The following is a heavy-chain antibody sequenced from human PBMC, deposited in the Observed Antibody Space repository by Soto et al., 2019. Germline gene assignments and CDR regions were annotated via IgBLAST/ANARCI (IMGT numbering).Heavy chain of an antibody. Sequence: ASVKVPCKASGYTFTSYGISWVRQAPGQGLEWMGWISAYNGNTNYAQKLQGRVTMTTDTSTSTAYMELRSLRSDDTAVYYCARDQCSSTSCYTSYYYYSYGMDVWGQGTTVTVSS. CDR1: GYTFTSYG. CDR3: ARDQCSSTSCYTSYYYYSYGMDV. D-gene: IGHD2-2*01. CDR2: ISAYNGNT. J-gene: IGHJ6*02. V-gene: IGHV1-18*01.